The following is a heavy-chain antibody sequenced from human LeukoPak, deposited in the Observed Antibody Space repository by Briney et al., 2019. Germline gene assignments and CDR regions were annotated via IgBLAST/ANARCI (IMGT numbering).Heavy chain of an antibody. V-gene: IGHV4-34*01. CDR1: GGSFSGYY. Sequence: KPSETLSLTCAVYGGSFSGYYWSWIRQPPGKGLEWIGEINHSGSTNYNPSLKSRVTISVDTSKNQFSLKLSSVTAADTAVYYCARQLRYFDSHMDVWGQGTTVTVSS. D-gene: IGHD3-9*01. J-gene: IGHJ6*02. CDR2: INHSGST. CDR3: ARQLRYFDSHMDV.